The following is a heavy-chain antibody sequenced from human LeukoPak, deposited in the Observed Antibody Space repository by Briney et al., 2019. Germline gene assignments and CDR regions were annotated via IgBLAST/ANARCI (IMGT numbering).Heavy chain of an antibody. CDR1: GYTFTGYY. CDR3: ARDPRGSYYSDY. D-gene: IGHD3-10*01. J-gene: IGHJ4*02. V-gene: IGHV1-2*02. Sequence: APVKVSCKASGYTFTGYYLHWVRQAPGQGLEWMGSINPNSGATNYAQRFQGRVTMTRDTSITTAYMELSRLRFDDTAVYYCARDPRGSYYSDYWGQGSLVTVSS. CDR2: INPNSGAT.